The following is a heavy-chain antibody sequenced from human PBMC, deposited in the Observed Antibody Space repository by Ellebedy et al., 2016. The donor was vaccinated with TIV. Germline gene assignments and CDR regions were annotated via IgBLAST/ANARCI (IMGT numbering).Heavy chain of an antibody. D-gene: IGHD4-17*01. Sequence: GESLKISCAASGFTFSSYGMHWVRQAPGKGLEWVAVISYDGSNKYYADSVKGRFTISRDNSKNTLYLQMNSLRAEDTAVYYCARVAPYGDYVDYWGQGTLVTVSS. CDR2: ISYDGSNK. CDR1: GFTFSSYG. J-gene: IGHJ4*02. CDR3: ARVAPYGDYVDY. V-gene: IGHV3-30*03.